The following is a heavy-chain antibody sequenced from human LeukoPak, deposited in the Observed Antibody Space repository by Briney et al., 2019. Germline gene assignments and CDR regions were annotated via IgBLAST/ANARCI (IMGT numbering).Heavy chain of an antibody. V-gene: IGHV3-48*01. CDR1: GFTFTSYS. Sequence: GGSLRLSCAVSGFTFTSYSMNWVRQAPGKGLEWVSYIDKSSSNIYYADSVKGRFIISRDNAKNSLYLQMNSLRAEDTAVYYCAKDRSAAAGYFDYWGQGTLVTVSS. CDR2: IDKSSSNI. D-gene: IGHD6-13*01. J-gene: IGHJ4*02. CDR3: AKDRSAAAGYFDY.